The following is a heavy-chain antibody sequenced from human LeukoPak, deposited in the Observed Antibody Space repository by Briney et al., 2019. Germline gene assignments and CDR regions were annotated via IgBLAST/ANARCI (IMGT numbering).Heavy chain of an antibody. V-gene: IGHV3-30*18. Sequence: GGSLRLSCAASGFTFSSYGMHWVRQAPGKGLEWVAVISYDGSNKYYADSVKGRFTISRDNSKNTLYLQMNSLRAEDTAVYYCAKSGIAAAAFHYWGQGTLVTVSS. CDR1: GFTFSSYG. J-gene: IGHJ4*02. CDR3: AKSGIAAAAFHY. CDR2: ISYDGSNK. D-gene: IGHD6-13*01.